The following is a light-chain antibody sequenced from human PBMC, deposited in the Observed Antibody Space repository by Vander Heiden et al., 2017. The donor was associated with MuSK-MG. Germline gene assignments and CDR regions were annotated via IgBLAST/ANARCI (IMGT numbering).Light chain of an antibody. Sequence: IQLTQSPSSLSASVGDRVTITCRASQGISSYLDWYQQKPGKAPKLLIHAASTLQSGVPLRFSGSGSGTDFTLTISSLQPEDFATYYCQQLNSYPITFGGGTKVDIK. J-gene: IGKJ4*01. CDR3: QQLNSYPIT. CDR2: AAS. CDR1: QGISSY. V-gene: IGKV1-9*01.